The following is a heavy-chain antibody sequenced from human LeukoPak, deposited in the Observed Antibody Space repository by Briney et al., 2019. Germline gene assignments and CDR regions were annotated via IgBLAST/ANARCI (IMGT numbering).Heavy chain of an antibody. CDR1: GFTFGRYW. Sequence: GGSLRLSCVASGFTFGRYWMSWVRQAPGKGLEWVANIKLDGSEKNYVDSVKGRFTISRDNTKNSLYLQMNSLRAEDTAVFYCARDQYDTWSRRGDFDSWGQGTLVIVSS. V-gene: IGHV3-7*03. CDR2: IKLDGSEK. CDR3: ARDQYDTWSRRGDFDS. J-gene: IGHJ4*02. D-gene: IGHD3/OR15-3a*01.